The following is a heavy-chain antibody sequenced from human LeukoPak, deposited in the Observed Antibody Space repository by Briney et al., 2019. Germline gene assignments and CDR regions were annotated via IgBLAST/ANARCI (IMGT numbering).Heavy chain of an antibody. CDR2: INWNGGST. D-gene: IGHD6-13*01. CDR3: ARVVAAAGSDNWFDP. Sequence: PGGSLRLSCAASGFTFDDYGISWVRQAPGKGLEWVSGINWNGGSTGYADSVKGRFTISRDNAKNSLYLQMNSLRAEDTALYHCARVVAAAGSDNWFDPWGQGTLVTVSS. J-gene: IGHJ5*02. V-gene: IGHV3-20*01. CDR1: GFTFDDYG.